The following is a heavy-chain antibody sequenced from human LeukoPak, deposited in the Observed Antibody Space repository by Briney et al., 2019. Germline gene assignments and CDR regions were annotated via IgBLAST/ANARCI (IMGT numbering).Heavy chain of an antibody. D-gene: IGHD5-24*01. V-gene: IGHV5-51*01. CDR3: ANQSMGDGYNAGDFGS. CDR1: GYSFSIYR. Sequence: GESLKISCKGSGYSFSIYRIAWVRQMPGKGLEWMGIIHPSDSQTTYSPSFQGQVTISADKSISTAYLQWSSLKASDTAMYYCANQSMGDGYNAGDFGSWGQGTLVSVSS. CDR2: IHPSDSQT. J-gene: IGHJ4*02.